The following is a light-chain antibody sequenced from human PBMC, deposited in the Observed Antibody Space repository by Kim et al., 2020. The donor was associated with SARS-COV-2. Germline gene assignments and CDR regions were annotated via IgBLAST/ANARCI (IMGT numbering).Light chain of an antibody. CDR1: RSNIGSNY. CDR2: RNN. CDR3: AAWDDSLSGCV. J-gene: IGLJ3*02. Sequence: GQRVTISFSGNRSNIGSNYLSCDPQLPGTAPKLLISRNNQRPSGVPDRFSGSQSGTSASLAISGLRSEDEADYYCAAWDDSLSGCVFGGGTQLTVL. V-gene: IGLV1-47*01.